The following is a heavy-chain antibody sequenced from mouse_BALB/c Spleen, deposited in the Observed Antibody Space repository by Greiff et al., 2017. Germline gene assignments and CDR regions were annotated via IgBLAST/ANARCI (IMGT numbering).Heavy chain of an antibody. CDR1: GFAFSRYW. V-gene: IGHV4-1*02. Sequence: EVKLLESGGGLVQSGGSLKLSCAASGFAFSRYWMRWVRRAPGKGLEWIGEINPDSGTINYTPSLKDKLIISRDTAKNTLYLQMSKVRSEDTALYYCASSTMILYFDDWGQGTTLTVSS. CDR3: ASSTMILYFDD. CDR2: INPDSGTI. D-gene: IGHD2-4*01. J-gene: IGHJ2*01.